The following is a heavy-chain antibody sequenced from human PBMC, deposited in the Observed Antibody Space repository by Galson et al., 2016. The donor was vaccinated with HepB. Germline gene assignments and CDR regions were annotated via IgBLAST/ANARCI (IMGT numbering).Heavy chain of an antibody. CDR3: ARVPPNIAVAGTATFDI. D-gene: IGHD6-19*01. CDR2: IIPFFGTT. Sequence: SVKVSCKDSGGSFSSYALSWVRQAPGQGLEWMGGIIPFFGTTYYAQKFQGRVTITADGSTSTAYMELSSLRSDDTAVYYCARVPPNIAVAGTATFDIWGQGTMVTVSS. CDR1: GGSFSSYA. J-gene: IGHJ3*02. V-gene: IGHV1-69*13.